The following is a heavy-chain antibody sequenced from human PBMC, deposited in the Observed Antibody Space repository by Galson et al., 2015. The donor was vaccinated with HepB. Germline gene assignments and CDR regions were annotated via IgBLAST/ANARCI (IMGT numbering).Heavy chain of an antibody. CDR2: IWYDGSNK. V-gene: IGHV3-33*08. CDR3: ARDLTSRTDSSSWYGGFDY. D-gene: IGHD6-13*01. Sequence: SLRLSCAASGFTFSSYAMHWVRQAPGKGLEWVAVIWYDGSNKYYADSVKGRFTISRDNSKNTLYLQMNSLRAEDTAVYYCARDLTSRTDSSSWYGGFDYWGQGTLVTVSS. CDR1: GFTFSSYA. J-gene: IGHJ4*02.